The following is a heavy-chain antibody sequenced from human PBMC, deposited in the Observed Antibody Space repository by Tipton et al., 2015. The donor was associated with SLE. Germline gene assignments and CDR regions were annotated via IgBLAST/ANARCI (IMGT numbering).Heavy chain of an antibody. CDR3: ARRRSSGWYF. CDR2: IYYSGST. Sequence: TLSLTCTVSGGSISSSTYYWGWIRQPPGKGLEWIGSIYYSGSTYYNPSLKSRVTISVDTSKDRFSLNLSSVTAADTAVYYCARRRSSGWYFWGQGTLVTVSS. V-gene: IGHV4-39*01. J-gene: IGHJ4*02. D-gene: IGHD6-19*01. CDR1: GGSISSSTYY.